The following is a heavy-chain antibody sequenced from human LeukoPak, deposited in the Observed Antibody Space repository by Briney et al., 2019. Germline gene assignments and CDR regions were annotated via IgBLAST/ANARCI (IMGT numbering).Heavy chain of an antibody. CDR1: GGSFSGYY. J-gene: IGHJ4*02. Sequence: SETLSLTCAVYGGSFSGYYWSWIRQPPGKGLEWIGEINHSGSTNYNPSLKSRVTISVDTSKNQFSLKLSSVTAADTAVYYCVRGGFSVLRYFDWLLPFDYWGQGTLVTVSS. D-gene: IGHD3-9*01. CDR2: INHSGST. CDR3: VRGGFSVLRYFDWLLPFDY. V-gene: IGHV4-34*01.